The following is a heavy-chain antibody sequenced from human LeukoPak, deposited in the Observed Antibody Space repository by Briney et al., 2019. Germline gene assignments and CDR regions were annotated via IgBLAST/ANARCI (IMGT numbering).Heavy chain of an antibody. CDR3: AKSKGLRQQFDY. V-gene: IGHV3-23*01. CDR2: ISGSGGST. D-gene: IGHD1/OR15-1a*01. CDR1: GFTFSSYW. J-gene: IGHJ4*02. Sequence: PGGSLRLSCAASGFTFSSYWMSWIRQAPGKGLEWVSVISGSGGSTYYADSVKGRFTISRDNSKNTLYLQMNSLRAEDTAVYYCAKSKGLRQQFDYWGQGTLVTVSS.